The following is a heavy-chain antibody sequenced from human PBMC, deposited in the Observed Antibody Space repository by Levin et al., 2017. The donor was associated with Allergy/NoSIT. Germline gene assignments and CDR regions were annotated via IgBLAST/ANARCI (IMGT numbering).Heavy chain of an antibody. CDR1: GFIFTSYA. CDR3: AFADYTSGWYRNPFDY. Sequence: GESLKISCAASGFIFTSYAMSWVRQAPGKGLEWISSISVTGATTYYADSVKGRFTISRDNSRNTLYLQMNSLRAEDTAVYYCAFADYTSGWYRNPFDYWGQGTLVTVSS. D-gene: IGHD6-19*01. CDR2: ISVTGATT. J-gene: IGHJ4*02. V-gene: IGHV3-23*01.